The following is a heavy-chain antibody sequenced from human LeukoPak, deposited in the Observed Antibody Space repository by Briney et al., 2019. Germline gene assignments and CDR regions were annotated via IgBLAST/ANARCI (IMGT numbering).Heavy chain of an antibody. Sequence: ASVKVSCKASGYTFTSCDINWVRQATGQGLEWMGWMNPNSGNTGYAQKFQGRVTMTRNTSISTAYMELSSLRSEDTAVYYCASPYYDSSGGGSYYMDVWGKGTTVTVSS. CDR3: ASPYYDSSGGGSYYMDV. CDR1: GYTFTSCD. D-gene: IGHD3-22*01. CDR2: MNPNSGNT. J-gene: IGHJ6*03. V-gene: IGHV1-8*01.